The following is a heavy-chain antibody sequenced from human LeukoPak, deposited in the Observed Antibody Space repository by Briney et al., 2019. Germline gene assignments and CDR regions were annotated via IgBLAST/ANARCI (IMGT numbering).Heavy chain of an antibody. V-gene: IGHV4-61*02. CDR1: GGSISSSSYY. Sequence: SETLSLTCTVSGGSISSSSYYWSWIRQPAGKGLEWIGRIYTSGSTNYNPSLKSRVTMSVDTSKNQFSLKLSSVTAADTAVYYCARETAAYYYYYYMDVWGKGTTVTVSS. D-gene: IGHD6-25*01. CDR3: ARETAAYYYYYYMDV. CDR2: IYTSGST. J-gene: IGHJ6*03.